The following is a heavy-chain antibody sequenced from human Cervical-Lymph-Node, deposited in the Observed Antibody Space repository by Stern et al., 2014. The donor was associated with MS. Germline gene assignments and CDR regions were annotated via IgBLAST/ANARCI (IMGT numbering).Heavy chain of an antibody. CDR1: GFTFSSYS. CDR2: ISGGSSTI. V-gene: IGHV3-48*01. D-gene: IGHD6-19*01. Sequence: EVQLVESGGGLVQPGGSLRLSCAASGFTFSSYSMNWVRQAPGKGLEWVSYISGGSSTIYYADSVKGRFTISRDYAKNSLYLQMNSLRAEDTAVYYCARAISGQWLAFDYWGQGTLVTVSS. CDR3: ARAISGQWLAFDY. J-gene: IGHJ4*02.